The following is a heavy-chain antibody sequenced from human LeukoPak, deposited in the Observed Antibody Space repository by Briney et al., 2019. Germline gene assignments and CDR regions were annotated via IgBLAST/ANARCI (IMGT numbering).Heavy chain of an antibody. Sequence: ASVKVSCKASGGTFSSYAISWVRQAPGQGLEWMGWISAYNGNTNYAQKLQGRVTMTTDTSTSTAYMELRSLRSDDTAVYYCARAPHIVVVPVAISSWGQGTLVTVSS. CDR2: ISAYNGNT. CDR3: ARAPHIVVVPVAISS. V-gene: IGHV1-18*01. D-gene: IGHD2-2*01. J-gene: IGHJ4*02. CDR1: GGTFSSYA.